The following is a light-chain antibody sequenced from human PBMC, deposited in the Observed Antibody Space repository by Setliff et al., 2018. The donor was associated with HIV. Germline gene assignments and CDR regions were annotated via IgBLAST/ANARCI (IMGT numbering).Light chain of an antibody. Sequence: QSALAQPPSVSGSPGQSITISCTGTSSDIGSSNFVSWYQQHPGKAPKVMIYNVDKRPSGVSNRFSGSKSGNTASLTISGLQTEDEADYYCSSYSINNLYVFATGTKVTVL. CDR3: SSYSINNLYV. CDR2: NVD. V-gene: IGLV2-14*03. J-gene: IGLJ1*01. CDR1: SSDIGSSNF.